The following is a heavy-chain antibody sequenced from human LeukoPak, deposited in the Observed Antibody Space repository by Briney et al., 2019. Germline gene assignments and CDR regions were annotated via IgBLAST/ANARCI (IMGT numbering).Heavy chain of an antibody. CDR3: ARYCSSTSCYSGGFDP. J-gene: IGHJ5*02. D-gene: IGHD2-2*02. CDR2: IYSGGST. Sequence: GGSLRLSCAASGFTVSRNYMSWVRQAPGKGLEWVSVIYSGGSTYYADSVKGRFTISRDNSKNTLYLQMNSLRAEDTAVYYCARYCSSTSCYSGGFDPWGQGTLVTVSS. CDR1: GFTVSRNY. V-gene: IGHV3-53*01.